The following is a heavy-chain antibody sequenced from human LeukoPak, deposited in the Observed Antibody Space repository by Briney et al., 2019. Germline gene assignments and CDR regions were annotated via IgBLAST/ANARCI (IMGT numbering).Heavy chain of an antibody. J-gene: IGHJ4*02. Sequence: GGPLRLSCAVSGFIFSNAWMSWVRQAPGKALECVGRIKSQSAGGTTDYAAPVKGRFTISRDDSKNTLYLQMNSLKTEDTAVYYCTSSYGISPQNYWGQGTLVTVSS. CDR2: IKSQSAGGTT. V-gene: IGHV3-15*01. D-gene: IGHD5-18*01. CDR1: GFIFSNAW. CDR3: TSSYGISPQNY.